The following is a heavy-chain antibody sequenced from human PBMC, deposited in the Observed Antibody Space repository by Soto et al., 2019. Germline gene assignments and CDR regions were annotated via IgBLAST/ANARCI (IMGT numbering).Heavy chain of an antibody. CDR2: IYYSGST. CDR3: ARGRCSGGSCNYYYYYMDV. J-gene: IGHJ6*03. CDR1: GGSISSYY. Sequence: SATLSLTCTVSGGSISSYYWSWIRQPPGKGLEWIGYIYYSGSTNYNPSLKSRVTISVDTSKNQFSLKLSSVTAADTAVYYCARGRCSGGSCNYYYYYMDVWGKGTTVTVSS. D-gene: IGHD2-15*01. V-gene: IGHV4-59*01.